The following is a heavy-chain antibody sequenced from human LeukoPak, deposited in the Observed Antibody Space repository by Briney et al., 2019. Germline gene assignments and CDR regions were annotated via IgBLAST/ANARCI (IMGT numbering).Heavy chain of an antibody. CDR2: ISYHGSNM. D-gene: IGHD2-21*02. CDR1: GFTFSSYG. V-gene: IGHV3-30*18. Sequence: PAGSLRLSCAASGFTFSSYGMHWVRQAPGKGLEWVAFISYHGSNMDYIGSVKGRFTISRGNSKDTLYLQMNSLRAEDTAVYFCAKDGVVVTALSYFDYWGQGTLVTVSS. J-gene: IGHJ4*02. CDR3: AKDGVVVTALSYFDY.